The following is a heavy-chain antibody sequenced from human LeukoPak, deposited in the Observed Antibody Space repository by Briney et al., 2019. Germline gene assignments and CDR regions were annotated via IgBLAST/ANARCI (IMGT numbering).Heavy chain of an antibody. CDR2: IYHSGST. V-gene: IGHV4-30-2*01. CDR1: GGSISSGGYS. J-gene: IGHJ5*02. D-gene: IGHD3-22*01. CDR3: ARADTYYYDSSGYPNGFDP. Sequence: SETLSLTCAVSGGSISSGGYSWSWIRQPPGKGLEWIGYIYHSGSTYYNPSLKSRVTISVDRSKNQFSLKLISVTAADTAVYYCARADTYYYDSSGYPNGFDPWGQGTLVTVSS.